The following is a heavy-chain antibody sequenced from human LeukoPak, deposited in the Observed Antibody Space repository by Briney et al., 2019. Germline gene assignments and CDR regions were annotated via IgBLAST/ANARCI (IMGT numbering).Heavy chain of an antibody. Sequence: ASVKVSCKASGYTFTGYYMHWVRQAPGQGLEWMGRINPNSGGTNYAQKFQGRVTMTRDTSISTAYMELSRLRSDDTAVYYCAGGRLVHPNWFDPWGQGTLVTVSS. D-gene: IGHD3-9*01. CDR1: GYTFTGYY. CDR3: AGGRLVHPNWFDP. CDR2: INPNSGGT. J-gene: IGHJ5*02. V-gene: IGHV1-2*06.